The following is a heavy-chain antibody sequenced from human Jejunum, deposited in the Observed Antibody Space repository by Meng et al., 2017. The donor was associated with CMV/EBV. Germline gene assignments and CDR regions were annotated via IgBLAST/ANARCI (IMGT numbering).Heavy chain of an antibody. Sequence: EVQLVESGGGLIQPGGSLRLSCAASGFTVSSNYMSWVRQAPGKGLEWVSHIYADGSTYYADSVKGRFTISRDNPKSTLYLQMNTLRAEDTAVFYCARTVGYTYGLGNWGQGTLVTVSS. CDR3: ARTVGYTYGLGN. D-gene: IGHD5-18*01. J-gene: IGHJ4*02. V-gene: IGHV3-53*01. CDR1: GFTVSSNY. CDR2: IYADGST.